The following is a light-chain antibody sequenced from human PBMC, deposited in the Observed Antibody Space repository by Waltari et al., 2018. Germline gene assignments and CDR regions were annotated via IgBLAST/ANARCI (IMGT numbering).Light chain of an antibody. J-gene: IGLJ2*01. CDR1: GCAVGASHS. CDR2: DVT. Sequence: QSALTQPASVSGSPGQSITIPCSGVGCAVGASHSFSWHQHHPGKAPQVIIYDVTNRPSGVSDRFSASKSANTASLTISRLQPEDEADYYCSSQTLDGLVLFGGGTRLTVL. CDR3: SSQTLDGLVL. V-gene: IGLV2-14*03.